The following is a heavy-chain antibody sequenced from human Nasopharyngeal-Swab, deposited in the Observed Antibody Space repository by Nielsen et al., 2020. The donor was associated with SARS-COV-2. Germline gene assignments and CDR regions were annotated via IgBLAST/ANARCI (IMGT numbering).Heavy chain of an antibody. J-gene: IGHJ3*02. Sequence: GESLKISCKGSGYSFTSYWIGWVRQMHGKGLEWMGIIYPGDSDTRYSPSFQGQVTISADKSTSTAYLQWSSLKASDTATYYCAGFTVVTPDDAFDIWGQGTMVTVSS. CDR1: GYSFTSYW. CDR2: IYPGDSDT. D-gene: IGHD4-23*01. CDR3: AGFTVVTPDDAFDI. V-gene: IGHV5-51*01.